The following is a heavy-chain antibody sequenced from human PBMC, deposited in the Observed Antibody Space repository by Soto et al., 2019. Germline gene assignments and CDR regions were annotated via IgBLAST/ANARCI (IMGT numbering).Heavy chain of an antibody. CDR2: ITGTGGST. J-gene: IGHJ2*01. Sequence: EVQLLESGGGLVQPGGSLRLSCAASGFTFSSYAMNWVRQAPGKGLEWVSSITGTGGSTYHADSVKGRSTISRDNSKDTLYLQRSSLRAEDTAVYYCAKEQSQSVVAAFSEVALWGRGTLVTVSS. CDR3: AKEQSQSVVAAFSEVAL. V-gene: IGHV3-23*01. CDR1: GFTFSSYA. D-gene: IGHD2-21*01.